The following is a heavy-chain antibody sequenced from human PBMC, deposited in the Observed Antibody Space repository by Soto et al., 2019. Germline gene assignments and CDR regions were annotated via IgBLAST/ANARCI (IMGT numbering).Heavy chain of an antibody. D-gene: IGHD3-22*01. V-gene: IGHV1-69*13. CDR1: GGTFSSYA. CDR3: ARDYYDRSGYGDGFDY. CDR2: IIPIFGTA. Sequence: ASVKVSCKASGGTFSSYAISWVRQAPGQGREWMGGIIPIFGTANYAQKVQGRVTITADESTSTAYMELSSLRSEDTAVYYCARDYYDRSGYGDGFDYWGQGTLVTVSS. J-gene: IGHJ4*02.